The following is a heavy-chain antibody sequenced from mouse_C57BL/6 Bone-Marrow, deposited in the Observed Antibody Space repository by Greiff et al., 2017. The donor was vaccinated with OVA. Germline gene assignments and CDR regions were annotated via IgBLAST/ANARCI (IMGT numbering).Heavy chain of an antibody. V-gene: IGHV5-17*01. Sequence: EVQLVESGGGLVKPGGSLKLSCAASGFTFSDYGMHWVRQAPEKGLEWVAYISSGSSTIYYADTVKGRFTIARDNAKNTLFLQMTILGSEDAAMYCCARDICDLAYWGQGTLVTVSA. CDR3: ARDICDLAY. D-gene: IGHD6-1*01. CDR2: ISSGSSTI. CDR1: GFTFSDYG. J-gene: IGHJ3*01.